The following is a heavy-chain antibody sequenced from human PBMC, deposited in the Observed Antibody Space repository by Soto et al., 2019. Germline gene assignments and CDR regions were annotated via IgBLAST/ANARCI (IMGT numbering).Heavy chain of an antibody. CDR2: IYSGGST. J-gene: IGHJ5*02. CDR1: GGAISGRSNY. V-gene: IGHV4-39*01. D-gene: IGHD2-2*01. CDR3: ARVPDR. Sequence: SETLSLTCNVSGGAISGRSNYWGWIRQPPGKGLEYIGSIYSGGSTYYNPSLKSRVTLSVDTSQNQFFLRLTSVTAADTAVYYCARVPDRWGQGTLVTVSS.